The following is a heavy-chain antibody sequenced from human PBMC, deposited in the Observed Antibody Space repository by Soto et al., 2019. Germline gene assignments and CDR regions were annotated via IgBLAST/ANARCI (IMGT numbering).Heavy chain of an antibody. CDR3: ARRRSSWSAFDY. Sequence: SETLSLTCTVSGGSISSYYWSWIRQPPGKGLEWIGHIYYSGSTNYNPSLKSRVTISVDTSKNQFSLKLSSVTAADTAVYYCARRRSSWSAFDYWGQGTLVTVSS. V-gene: IGHV4-59*08. D-gene: IGHD6-13*01. CDR2: IYYSGST. J-gene: IGHJ4*02. CDR1: GGSISSYY.